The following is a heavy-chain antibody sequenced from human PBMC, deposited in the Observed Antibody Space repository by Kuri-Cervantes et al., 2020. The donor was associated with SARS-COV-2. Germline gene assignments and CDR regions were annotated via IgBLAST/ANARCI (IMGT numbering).Heavy chain of an antibody. D-gene: IGHD6-6*01. CDR1: GFSFSSFA. CDR2: ISGSGDNT. Sequence: GESLKISCAASGFSFSSFAMSWVRPAPGKGLEWVSAISGSGDNTYYADSVKGRFTISRDNSQNTVYLQMNSLIGEDTALYYCAQDVSQLGRACRYWGQGTLVTVSS. J-gene: IGHJ4*02. CDR3: AQDVSQLGRACRY. V-gene: IGHV3-23*01.